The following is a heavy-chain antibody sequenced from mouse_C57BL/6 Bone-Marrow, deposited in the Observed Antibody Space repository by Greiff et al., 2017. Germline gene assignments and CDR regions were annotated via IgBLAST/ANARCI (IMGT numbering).Heavy chain of an antibody. Sequence: QVQLKQSGAELARPGASVKMSCKASGYTFTSSTMHWVKQRPGQGLEWIGYINPSSGYTKYNQKFKDKATLTADKSSSTAHMQLSSLTSEDSAVYYCARSPRDYWGQGTTLTVSS. CDR2: INPSSGYT. CDR3: ARSPRDY. CDR1: GYTFTSST. J-gene: IGHJ2*01. V-gene: IGHV1-4*01.